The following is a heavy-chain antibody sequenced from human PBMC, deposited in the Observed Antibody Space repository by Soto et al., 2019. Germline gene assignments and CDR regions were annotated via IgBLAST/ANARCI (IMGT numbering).Heavy chain of an antibody. J-gene: IGHJ6*02. Sequence: QLQLQESGPGLVKPSETLSLTCTVSGGSISSSSYYWVWIRQPPGKGLEWIGIIYYSGSTYYNPSLKSRVTISVDTSKNQFSMKLNSVTAADTAVYFCARRPGASVYYYYGVDVWGQGTTVTVSS. CDR1: GGSISSSSYY. D-gene: IGHD3-10*01. V-gene: IGHV4-39*01. CDR3: ARRPGASVYYYYGVDV. CDR2: IYYSGST.